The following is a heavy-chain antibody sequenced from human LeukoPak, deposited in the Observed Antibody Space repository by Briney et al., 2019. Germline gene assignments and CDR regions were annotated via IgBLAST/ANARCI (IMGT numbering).Heavy chain of an antibody. CDR3: ARDRVIQLWSSNYYYYMDV. J-gene: IGHJ6*03. CDR2: IRYDGSNK. V-gene: IGHV3-30*02. CDR1: GFTFSSYG. Sequence: GGSLRLSCAASGFTFSSYGMHWVRQAPGKGLEWVAFIRYDGSNKYYADSVKGRFTISRDNSKNTLYLQMNSLRAEDMAVYYCARDRVIQLWSSNYYYYMDVWGKGTTVTISS. D-gene: IGHD5-18*01.